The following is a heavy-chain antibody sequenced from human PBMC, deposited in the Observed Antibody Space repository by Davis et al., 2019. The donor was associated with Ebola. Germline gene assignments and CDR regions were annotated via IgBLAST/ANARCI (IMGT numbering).Heavy chain of an antibody. Sequence: GGSLRLSCAASGFTFCPYDMHWVRQAPGKGLEWVAFIRYDGSNKYYADSVKGRFTISRDNSKNTLYLQMNSLRAEDTAVYYCANIGTGIVGATEDYWGQGTLVTVSS. D-gene: IGHD1-26*01. CDR2: IRYDGSNK. J-gene: IGHJ4*02. CDR1: GFTFCPYD. V-gene: IGHV3-30*02. CDR3: ANIGTGIVGATEDY.